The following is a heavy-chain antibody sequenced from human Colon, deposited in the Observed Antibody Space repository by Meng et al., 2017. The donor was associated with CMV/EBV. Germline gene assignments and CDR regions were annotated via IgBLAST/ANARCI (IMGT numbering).Heavy chain of an antibody. Sequence: QEQPEGSAPGRVQTSQPLPLTCRYSGGDSSRGTHYWDGSRQPAGKGQEWIGRVYSTGSTNYNPSLKSRVTIAVDTSKNQFSLNLSSVTAAYTAVYFCARGNFGGGRFLDPFDNWGQGTLVTVSS. V-gene: IGHV4-61*02. J-gene: IGHJ4*02. CDR2: VYSTGST. CDR3: ARGNFGGGRFLDPFDN. CDR1: GGDSSRGTHY. D-gene: IGHD3-3*01.